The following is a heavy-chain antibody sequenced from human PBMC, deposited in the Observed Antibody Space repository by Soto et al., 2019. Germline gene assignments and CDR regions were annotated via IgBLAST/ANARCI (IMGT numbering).Heavy chain of an antibody. CDR1: GYTFTSYA. Sequence: GASVKVSCKASGYTFTSYAMHWVRQAPGQRLEWMGWINAGNGNTKYSQKFQGRVTITRDTSASTAYMELSSLRSEDTAVYYCARSGTYRYCSSTSCYPSEIGWFDPWGQGTLVTVSS. D-gene: IGHD2-2*01. V-gene: IGHV1-3*01. J-gene: IGHJ5*02. CDR2: INAGNGNT. CDR3: ARSGTYRYCSSTSCYPSEIGWFDP.